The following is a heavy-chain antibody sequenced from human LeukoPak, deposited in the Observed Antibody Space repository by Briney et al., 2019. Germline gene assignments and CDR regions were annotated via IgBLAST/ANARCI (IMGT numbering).Heavy chain of an antibody. J-gene: IGHJ4*02. V-gene: IGHV3-48*03. CDR2: ISSSGSTI. CDR3: AKGGYYYDTYDY. Sequence: GGSLRLSCAASGFTFSSYEMNWVRQAPGKGLEWVSYISSSGSTIYYADSVKGRFTISRDNSKTIMYLQMNSLRAEDTAVYYCAKGGYYYDTYDYWGQGTLVTVSS. D-gene: IGHD3-22*01. CDR1: GFTFSSYE.